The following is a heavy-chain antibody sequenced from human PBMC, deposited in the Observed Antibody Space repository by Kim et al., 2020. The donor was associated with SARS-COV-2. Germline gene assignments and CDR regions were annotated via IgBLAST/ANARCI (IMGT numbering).Heavy chain of an antibody. J-gene: IGHJ4*02. D-gene: IGHD1-1*01. CDR2: RT. CDR3: ARGTTDVYFDF. V-gene: IGHV4-59*09. Sequence: RTSYNPSLKSRVTMSIDTPKNRFALNLNSVTAADTAVYFCARGTTDVYFDFWGQGALVTVSS.